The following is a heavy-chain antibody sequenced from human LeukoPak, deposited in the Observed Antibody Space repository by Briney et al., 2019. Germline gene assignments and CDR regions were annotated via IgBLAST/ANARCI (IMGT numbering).Heavy chain of an antibody. CDR3: ARDLATWMTVNAFDI. J-gene: IGHJ3*02. CDR2: IWYDGSNK. D-gene: IGHD1-26*01. V-gene: IGHV3-33*01. Sequence: GRSLRLSCAASGFTFSSYGMHWVRQAPGKGLEWVAVIWYDGSNKYYADSVKGRFTISRDNSKNTLYLQMNSLRAEDTAVYYCARDLATWMTVNAFDIWGQGTMVTVSS. CDR1: GFTFSSYG.